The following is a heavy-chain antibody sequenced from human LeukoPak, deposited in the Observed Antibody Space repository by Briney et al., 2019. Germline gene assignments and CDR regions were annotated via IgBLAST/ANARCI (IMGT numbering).Heavy chain of an antibody. D-gene: IGHD6-13*01. V-gene: IGHV1-2*02. CDR3: ARWRGYSSGWSGPFDD. J-gene: IGHJ4*02. CDR2: IDAKSGGT. CDR1: GYTFTGHY. Sequence: ASVKVSCKASGYTFTGHYMHWVRQAPGQGLEWMAWIDAKSGGTKYAQRFQGRVTMTRDTSINTGYMELSSLISDDTAVYYCARWRGYSSGWSGPFDDWGQGTLVTVSS.